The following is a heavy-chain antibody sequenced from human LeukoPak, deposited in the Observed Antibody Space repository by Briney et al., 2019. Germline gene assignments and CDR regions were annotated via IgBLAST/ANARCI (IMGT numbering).Heavy chain of an antibody. J-gene: IGHJ3*02. CDR2: ISGSGGST. V-gene: IGHV3-23*01. CDR3: AKDMLKGGDVRVYAFDI. CDR1: GFTFSSYA. D-gene: IGHD3-16*01. Sequence: PGGSLRLSCAASGFTFSSYAMSWVRQAPGKGLEWVSAISGSGGSTYYADSVKGRFTISRDNSKNTLYLQMNSLRAEDTAVYYCAKDMLKGGDVRVYAFDIWGQGTMVTVSS.